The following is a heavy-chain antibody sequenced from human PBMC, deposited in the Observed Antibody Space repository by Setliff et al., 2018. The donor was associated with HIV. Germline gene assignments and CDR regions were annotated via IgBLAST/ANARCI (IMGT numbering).Heavy chain of an antibody. Sequence: ASVKVSCKASGYTFTNYAIHWVRQAPGQRLEWMGWINPGNGNTKYSQKFQGRVTITANETTTTAYMELSSLRSEDTAAYYCAREREMPTAANYYYGMDVWGQGTTVTVSS. CDR3: AREREMPTAANYYYGMDV. J-gene: IGHJ6*02. V-gene: IGHV1-3*01. CDR1: GYTFTNYA. D-gene: IGHD2-2*01. CDR2: INPGNGNT.